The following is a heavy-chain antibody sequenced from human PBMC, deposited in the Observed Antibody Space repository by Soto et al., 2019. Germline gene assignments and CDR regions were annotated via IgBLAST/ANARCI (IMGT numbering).Heavy chain of an antibody. CDR1: GGTFSSSA. D-gene: IGHD2-8*01. CDR3: ASNGESYYSYGMDV. CDR2: IIPIFGTA. V-gene: IGHV1-69*12. J-gene: IGHJ6*02. Sequence: QVQLVQSGAEVKKPGSSVKVSCKASGGTFSSSAISWVRQAPGQGLEWMGGIIPIFGTAEYAQKFQGRVTLTADESTSTDCMEVSSLRSEDTAVYYCASNGESYYSYGMDVWGQGTTVTVSS.